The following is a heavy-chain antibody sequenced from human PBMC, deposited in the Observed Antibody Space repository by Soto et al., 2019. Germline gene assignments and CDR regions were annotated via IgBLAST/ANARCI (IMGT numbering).Heavy chain of an antibody. J-gene: IGHJ4*02. CDR3: AREVYLQSCYFDY. Sequence: GGSLRLSCAASGFTFSSYAMHWVRQAPGKGLEWVAVISYDGSNKYYADSVKGRFTISRDNSKNTLYLQMNSLRAEDTAVYYCAREVYLQSCYFDYWGQGTLVTVSS. D-gene: IGHD1-20*01. CDR1: GFTFSSYA. CDR2: ISYDGSNK. V-gene: IGHV3-30-3*01.